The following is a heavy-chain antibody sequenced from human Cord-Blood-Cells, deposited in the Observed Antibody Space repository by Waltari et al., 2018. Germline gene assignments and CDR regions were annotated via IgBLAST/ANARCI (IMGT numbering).Heavy chain of an antibody. CDR1: GYTSTRYA. J-gene: IGHJ3*02. CDR2: MNPNSGNT. D-gene: IGHD3-10*01. CDR3: ARGALEFDAFDI. V-gene: IGHV1-8*03. Sequence: QVQLVQSGAEVKKPGASVKVYCKASGYTSTRYAINWVRQATGLGREWMGWMNPNSGNTGYAQKFQGRVTITRNTSISTAYMELSSLRSEDTAVYYCARGALEFDAFDIWGQGTMVTVSS.